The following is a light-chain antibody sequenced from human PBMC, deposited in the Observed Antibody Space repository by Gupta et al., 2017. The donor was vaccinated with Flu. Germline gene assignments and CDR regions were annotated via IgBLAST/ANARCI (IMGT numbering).Light chain of an antibody. Sequence: SSLSASVGDRVIITCRASQSISSYLHWYQQKPGKAPKLLIYAASSWQSGVTSRFSGSGYGTDFTLTISSRQPEDFAAYFCRQTYSSSPTTFGGGTRVEIK. V-gene: IGKV1-39*01. J-gene: IGKJ4*01. CDR2: AAS. CDR1: QSISSY. CDR3: RQTYSSSPTT.